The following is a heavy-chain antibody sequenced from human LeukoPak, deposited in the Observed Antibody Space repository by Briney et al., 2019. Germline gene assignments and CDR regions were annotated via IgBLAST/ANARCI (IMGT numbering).Heavy chain of an antibody. CDR3: ARHPPQGYSSGLYYFDY. J-gene: IGHJ4*02. CDR2: IYDCGRT. CDR1: GGSFSSYY. V-gene: IGHV4-59*08. Sequence: PSETLSLTCTVSGGSFSSYYWSWIRQPPGQGLEWIGYIYDCGRTNYNPSLKSRVTISVDTSKNQFSLKLSSVTAADTAVYYCARHPPQGYSSGLYYFDYWGQGTLVTVSS. D-gene: IGHD6-19*01.